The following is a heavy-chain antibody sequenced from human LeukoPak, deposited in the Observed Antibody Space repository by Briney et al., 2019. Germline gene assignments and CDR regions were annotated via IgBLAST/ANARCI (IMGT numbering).Heavy chain of an antibody. Sequence: GGSLRLSCAASGFTFSSYAMSWVRQAPGEGLEWVSAISGSGGSTYYADSVKGRFTTSRDNSKNTLYLQINSLRAEDTAVYYCAKDLPDYVWGSYRSAVLFDYWGQGTLVTVSS. V-gene: IGHV3-23*01. CDR3: AKDLPDYVWGSYRSAVLFDY. CDR1: GFTFSSYA. J-gene: IGHJ4*02. CDR2: ISGSGGST. D-gene: IGHD3-16*02.